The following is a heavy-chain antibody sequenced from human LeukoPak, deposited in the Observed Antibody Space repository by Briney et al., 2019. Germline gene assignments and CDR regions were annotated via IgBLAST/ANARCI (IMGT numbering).Heavy chain of an antibody. Sequence: GGSLRLSCTVSGFTVSSNSMSWVRQAPGKGLEWVSFISTSSSYIYYADSVKGRFTISRDNAKNSLFLQMNSLRADDTAVYYCTRSLRVRGVPDYMDVWGKGTTVTVS. CDR1: GFTVSSNS. J-gene: IGHJ6*03. CDR2: ISTSSSYI. V-gene: IGHV3-21*01. D-gene: IGHD3-10*01. CDR3: TRSLRVRGVPDYMDV.